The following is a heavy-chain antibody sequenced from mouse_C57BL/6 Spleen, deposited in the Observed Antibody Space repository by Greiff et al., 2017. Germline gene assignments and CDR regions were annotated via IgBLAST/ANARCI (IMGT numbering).Heavy chain of an antibody. V-gene: IGHV1-76*01. D-gene: IGHD1-1*01. CDR3: SRGSSSYDYCAMGY. CDR1: GYTFTDYY. J-gene: IGHJ4*01. Sequence: VQLQQSGAELVRPGASVKLSCKASGYTFTDYYINWVKQRPGQGLEWIARIYPGSGNTYYNEKFKGKATLTAEKSSSTAYMQLSSLTSEDSAVYFCSRGSSSYDYCAMGYWGQGTSVTVSS. CDR2: IYPGSGNT.